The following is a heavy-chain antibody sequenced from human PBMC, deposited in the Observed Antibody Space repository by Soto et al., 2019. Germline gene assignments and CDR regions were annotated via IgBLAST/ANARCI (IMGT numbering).Heavy chain of an antibody. J-gene: IGHJ4*02. CDR2: INPNSGGT. CDR1: GYTFTGYY. V-gene: IGHV1-2*04. Sequence: GASVKVSCKASGYTFTGYYMHWVRQAPGQGLEWMGWINPNSGGTNYAQKFQGWVTMTRDTSISTAYMELSRLRSDDTAVYYCARFKADCDGSGSDYYFDYWGQGTLVTVSS. D-gene: IGHD3-10*01. CDR3: ARFKADCDGSGSDYYFDY.